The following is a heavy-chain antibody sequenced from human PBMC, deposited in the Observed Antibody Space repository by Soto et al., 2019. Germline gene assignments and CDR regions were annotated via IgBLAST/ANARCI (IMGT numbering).Heavy chain of an antibody. Sequence: GGSLRLSCAASGFTFSSYGMHWVRQAPGKGLEWVAVIWYDGSNKYYADSVKGRFTISRDNSKNTLYLQMNSLRAEDTAVYYCARGRSIAAAGTVGNWFDPWGQGTLVTVSS. J-gene: IGHJ5*02. D-gene: IGHD6-13*01. V-gene: IGHV3-33*01. CDR1: GFTFSSYG. CDR3: ARGRSIAAAGTVGNWFDP. CDR2: IWYDGSNK.